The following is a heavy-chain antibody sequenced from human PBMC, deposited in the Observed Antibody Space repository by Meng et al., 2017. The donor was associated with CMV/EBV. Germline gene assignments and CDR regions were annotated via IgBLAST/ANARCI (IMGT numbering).Heavy chain of an antibody. J-gene: IGHJ4*02. CDR3: ARDSSGWYPHFDY. V-gene: IGHV4-4*07. CDR2: IYTSGST. Sequence: SGPGLLKPSALLSLTCPVSGGSISSYYWSWIRQPAGKGLEWIGRIYTSGSTNYNPSLKSRVTMSIDTSKNQFSLKLSSVTAADTAVYYCARDSSGWYPHFDYWGQGTLVTVSS. D-gene: IGHD6-19*01. CDR1: GGSISSYY.